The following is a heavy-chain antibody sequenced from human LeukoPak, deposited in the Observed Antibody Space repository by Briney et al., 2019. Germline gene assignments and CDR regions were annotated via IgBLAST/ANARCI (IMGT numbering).Heavy chain of an antibody. D-gene: IGHD3-22*01. J-gene: IGHJ4*02. V-gene: IGHV2-5*02. CDR1: GFSLTTRPLG. CDR3: AHRRSGYDGNHGDFDY. Sequence: SGPTLVKPTQTLTLTCSFSGFSLTTRPLGVGWIRQPPGKALEWLAVIYWDDDKRYNPSLKTRLTVTTATTKDQVVLIMTNMDPVDTATDYCAHRRSGYDGNHGDFDYWGQGTLVTVSS. CDR2: IYWDDDK.